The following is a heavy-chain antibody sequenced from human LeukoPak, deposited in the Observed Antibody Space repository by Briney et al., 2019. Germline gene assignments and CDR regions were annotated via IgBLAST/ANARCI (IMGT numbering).Heavy chain of an antibody. Sequence: PSETLSLTCAVYGGSFSGYYWSWIRQPPGKGLEWIGEINHSGSTNYNPSLKSRVTISVDTSKNQFSLKLSSVTAADTAVYYCARGFIVVVPAVSKYYYYYYGMDVWGQGTTVTVSS. CDR3: ARGFIVVVPAVSKYYYYYYGMDV. J-gene: IGHJ6*02. CDR2: INHSGST. CDR1: GGSFSGYY. V-gene: IGHV4-34*01. D-gene: IGHD2-2*01.